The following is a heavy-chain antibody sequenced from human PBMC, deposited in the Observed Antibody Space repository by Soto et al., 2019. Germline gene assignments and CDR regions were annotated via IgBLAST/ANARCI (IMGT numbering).Heavy chain of an antibody. CDR3: VCFFFQAEDGIRDARSVSAFLLNRSSDL. D-gene: IGHD2-15*01. J-gene: IGHJ2*01. CDR2: IYSGGST. Sequence: KWLEWVSVIYSGGSTYYADSVKGRFTISRDNSKNTLYLQMNSLRAEDTAVYYCVCFFFQAEDGIRDARSVSAFLLNRSSDL. V-gene: IGHV3-53*01.